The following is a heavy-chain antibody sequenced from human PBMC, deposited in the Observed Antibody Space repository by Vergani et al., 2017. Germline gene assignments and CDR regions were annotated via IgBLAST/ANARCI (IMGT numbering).Heavy chain of an antibody. Sequence: EVQLLESGGDLVQPGGSLRLSCAASGFTFIMHAMSWVRQAPGKGLEWVSTLSASDRRTHYADSVKGRFTISRDNSKNTLFLHMNSLRAEDTAVYYCARDPGIAARPLHDAFDIWGQGTMVTVSS. J-gene: IGHJ3*02. CDR2: LSASDRRT. CDR3: ARDPGIAARPLHDAFDI. V-gene: IGHV3-23*01. CDR1: GFTFIMHA. D-gene: IGHD6-6*01.